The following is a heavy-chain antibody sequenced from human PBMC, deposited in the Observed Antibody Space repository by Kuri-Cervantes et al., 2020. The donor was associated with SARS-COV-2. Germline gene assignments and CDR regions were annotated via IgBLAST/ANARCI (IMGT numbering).Heavy chain of an antibody. CDR2: VNPNSGGT. J-gene: IGHJ6*02. V-gene: IGHV1-2*02. CDR3: AGGFDYGDYPYYYGMDV. D-gene: IGHD4-17*01. CDR1: GYTFTSYY. Sequence: ASVKVSCKASGYTFTSYYMHWVRQAPGQGLEWMGWVNPNSGGTNYAQKFQGRVTMTRDTSISTAYMELSRLRSDDTAIYYCAGGFDYGDYPYYYGMDVWGQGTTVTVSS.